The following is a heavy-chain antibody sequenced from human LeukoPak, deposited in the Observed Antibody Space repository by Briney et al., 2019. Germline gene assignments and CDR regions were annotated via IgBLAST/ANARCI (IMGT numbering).Heavy chain of an antibody. D-gene: IGHD3-3*01. V-gene: IGHV3-30*02. CDR1: GFTFSSYG. CDR3: ADYVFWSVYTNWFAP. J-gene: IGHJ5*02. CDR2: IRYDGSNK. Sequence: PGGSLRLSCAASGFTFSSYGMHWVRQAPGKGLEWVAFIRYDGSNKYYADSVKGRFTISRDNSKNTLYLQMNSLRAEDTAVYYFADYVFWSVYTNWFAPWGKETLVTVSS.